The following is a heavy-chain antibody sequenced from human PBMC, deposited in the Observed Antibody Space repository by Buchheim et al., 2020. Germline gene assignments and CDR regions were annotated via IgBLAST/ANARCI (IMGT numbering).Heavy chain of an antibody. J-gene: IGHJ6*02. Sequence: QVQLQESGPGLVKPSETLSLTCTVSGASISHYHWSWIRQSAGKGLEWIGRYHRTGITDYNPSLRSRVTISVDTSKNQFSLKLTSVTAADTAVYYCARGERRGGYSYRYYYGMDAWGQGTT. CDR2: YHRTGIT. D-gene: IGHD5-18*01. CDR1: GASISHYH. CDR3: ARGERRGGYSYRYYYGMDA. V-gene: IGHV4-4*07.